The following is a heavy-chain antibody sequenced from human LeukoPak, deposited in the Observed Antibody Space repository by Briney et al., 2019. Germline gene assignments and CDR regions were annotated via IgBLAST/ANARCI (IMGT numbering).Heavy chain of an antibody. V-gene: IGHV4-30-4*08. J-gene: IGHJ6*03. CDR1: GGSISSGDYY. D-gene: IGHD2-15*01. CDR3: ARVALSGYSPVRYYYYMDV. Sequence: SQTLSLTCTVSGGSISSGDYYWSWSRQPPGKGLEWIGEINHSGSTNYNPSLKSRVTISVDTSKNQFSLKLSSVTAADTAVYYCARVALSGYSPVRYYYYMDVWGKGTTVTVSS. CDR2: INHSGST.